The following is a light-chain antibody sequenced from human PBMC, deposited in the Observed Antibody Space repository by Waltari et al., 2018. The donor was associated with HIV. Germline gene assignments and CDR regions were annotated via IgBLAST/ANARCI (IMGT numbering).Light chain of an antibody. CDR3: AAWADSLSAVV. CDR2: RHK. Sequence: QYVLPQPPSASGTPGQRVTNYCSGIRSNLGSYYVYWYQQLPGTAPKLLVHRHKQRPSGVPDLFSCSKSGTSSSLAISGLRYEDEADYYCAAWADSLSAVVFGGGTKLTVL. J-gene: IGLJ2*01. CDR1: RSNLGSYY. V-gene: IGLV1-47*01.